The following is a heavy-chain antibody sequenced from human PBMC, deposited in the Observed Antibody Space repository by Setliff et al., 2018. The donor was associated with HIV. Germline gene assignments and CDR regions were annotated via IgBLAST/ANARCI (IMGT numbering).Heavy chain of an antibody. CDR2: IYTSGST. CDR1: GGSISGYY. D-gene: IGHD2-2*01. CDR3: ARGESTTWDLAEYFQH. Sequence: PSETLSLTCTVSGGSISGYYWSWIRQPPGKGLEWIGYIYTSGSTHYNPSPKSRVTISVDTSKNQFSLKLSSVTAADTAVYYCARGESTTWDLAEYFQHWGHGTLVTVSS. J-gene: IGHJ1*01. V-gene: IGHV4-4*09.